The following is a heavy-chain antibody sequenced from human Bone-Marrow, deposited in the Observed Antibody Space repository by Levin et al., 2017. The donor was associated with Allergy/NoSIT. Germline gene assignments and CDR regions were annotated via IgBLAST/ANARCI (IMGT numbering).Heavy chain of an antibody. CDR1: GDSINSDTYS. D-gene: IGHD3-10*01. J-gene: IGHJ5*02. CDR2: IFRDGST. CDR3: ARGRGGVIISWFDP. V-gene: IGHV4-30-2*01. Sequence: LRLSCAVSGDSINSDTYSWSWIRQPPGTALEWVGYIFRDGSTSYNPSLRSRATISLDTSRNVFFLRLSSVTAADTAFYFCARGRGGVIISWFDPWGQGTLVTVSS.